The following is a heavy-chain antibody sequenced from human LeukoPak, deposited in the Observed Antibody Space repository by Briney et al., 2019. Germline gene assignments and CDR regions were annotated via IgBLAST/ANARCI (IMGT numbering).Heavy chain of an antibody. CDR3: ARFRYFDWLSFDY. Sequence: SETLSLTCTVSGGSISSGGYYWSWIRQHAGKGLEWIGYIYYSGSTYYNPSLKSRVTISVDTSKNQFSLKLSSVTAADTAVYYCARFRYFDWLSFDYWGQGTLVTVSS. CDR1: GGSISSGGYY. J-gene: IGHJ4*02. V-gene: IGHV4-31*03. D-gene: IGHD3-9*01. CDR2: IYYSGST.